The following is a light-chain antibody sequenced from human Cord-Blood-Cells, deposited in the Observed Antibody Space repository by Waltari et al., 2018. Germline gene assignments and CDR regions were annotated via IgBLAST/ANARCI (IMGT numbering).Light chain of an antibody. J-gene: IGLJ3*02. V-gene: IGLV1-44*01. CDR3: AAWDDSLNGRV. Sequence: QSVLTPPPSASGSPGQSVNIPCSASSSTIVTNTVNGYQQLPGTAPKVLIYSNNQRPSGVPDRFSGSKSGTSASLAISGLQSEDEADYYCAAWDDSLNGRVFGGGTKLTVL. CDR1: SSTIVTNT. CDR2: SNN.